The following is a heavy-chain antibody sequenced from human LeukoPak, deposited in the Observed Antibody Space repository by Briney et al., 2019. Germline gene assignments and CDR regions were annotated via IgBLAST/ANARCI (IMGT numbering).Heavy chain of an antibody. V-gene: IGHV4-34*01. CDR1: GGSFSGYY. Sequence: KTSETLSLTCAVYGGSFSGYYWSWIRQPPGKGLEWIGEINHSGSTNYNPSLKSRVTISVDTPKNQFSLKLSSVTAADTAVYYCARVQRGYCSGGSCYSDYWGQGTLVTVSS. CDR2: INHSGST. J-gene: IGHJ4*02. CDR3: ARVQRGYCSGGSCYSDY. D-gene: IGHD2-15*01.